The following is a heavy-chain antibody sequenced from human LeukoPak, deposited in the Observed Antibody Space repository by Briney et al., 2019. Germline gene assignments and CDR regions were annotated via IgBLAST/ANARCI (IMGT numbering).Heavy chain of an antibody. J-gene: IGHJ4*02. CDR3: ARVAFVMTTVTTLYYFDY. Sequence: KPSETLSLTCTVSGGSISSYYWSWIRQPPGKGLEWIGYIYYSGSTNYNPSFKSRVTISVDTSKNQFSLKLSSVTAADTAVYYCARVAFVMTTVTTLYYFDYWGQGTLVTVSS. CDR2: IYYSGST. V-gene: IGHV4-59*01. CDR1: GGSISSYY. D-gene: IGHD4-17*01.